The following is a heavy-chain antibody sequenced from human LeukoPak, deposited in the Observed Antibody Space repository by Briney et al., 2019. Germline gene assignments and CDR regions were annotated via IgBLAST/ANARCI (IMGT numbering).Heavy chain of an antibody. CDR2: INYSGST. CDR1: GGSISIYY. Sequence: ASGTLSLTCAVSGGSISIYYWSWIRQPPGKGLEWIGYINYSGSTNYNPSLKSRVTISVDASENQFSLRLTSVTAADTAVYYCARAGSGYSFDYWGQGTLVTVSS. V-gene: IGHV4-59*01. J-gene: IGHJ4*02. CDR3: ARAGSGYSFDY. D-gene: IGHD3-10*01.